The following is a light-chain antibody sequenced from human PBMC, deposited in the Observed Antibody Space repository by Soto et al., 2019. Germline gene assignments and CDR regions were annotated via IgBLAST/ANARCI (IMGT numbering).Light chain of an antibody. V-gene: IGKV3D-15*01. J-gene: IGKJ5*01. Sequence: EVVLTQSPGTLSLSPGERANISCRASQSVTTYLAWYQQKPGQAPRLLIYGASTRATGIPARFSGIGSGTEFTLTISSLQSEDFAVYYCQQYNNWPLTFGGGTRLEIK. CDR1: QSVTTY. CDR2: GAS. CDR3: QQYNNWPLT.